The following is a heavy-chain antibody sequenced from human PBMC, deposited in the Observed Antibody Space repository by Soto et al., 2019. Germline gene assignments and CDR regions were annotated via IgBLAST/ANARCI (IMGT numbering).Heavy chain of an antibody. J-gene: IGHJ6*02. V-gene: IGHV3-21*01. CDR1: GFTFSSYS. CDR3: ARAFGELQFSYYYYGMDV. CDR2: ISSSSSYI. D-gene: IGHD3-10*01. Sequence: EVQLVESGGGLVKPGGSLRLSCAASGFTFSSYSMNWVRQAPGKGLEWVSSISSSSSYIYYADSVKGRFTISRDNAKNSLYLQMNSLRAEDTAVYYCARAFGELQFSYYYYGMDVWGQGTTVTVSS.